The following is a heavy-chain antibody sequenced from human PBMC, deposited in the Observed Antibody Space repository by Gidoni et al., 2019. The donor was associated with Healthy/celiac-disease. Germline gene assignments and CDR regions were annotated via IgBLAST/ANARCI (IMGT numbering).Heavy chain of an antibody. V-gene: IGHV3-11*01. J-gene: IGHJ4*02. D-gene: IGHD3-3*01. CDR2: IRSSGSTI. Sequence: QVQLVESGGVLVKPGGSLRLSCAASGFTFSDYYMSWIRQAPGKGLEWVSNIRSSGSTIYYADSVKGRFTISRDNAKNALYLQMNSLRAEDTAVYYCATCYYDFWSGYSEGLFDYWGQGTLVTVSS. CDR3: ATCYYDFWSGYSEGLFDY. CDR1: GFTFSDYY.